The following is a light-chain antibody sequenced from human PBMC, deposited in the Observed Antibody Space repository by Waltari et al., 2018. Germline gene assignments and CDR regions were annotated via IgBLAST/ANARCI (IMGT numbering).Light chain of an antibody. J-gene: IGKJ4*01. CDR1: QSVSSY. CDR3: QQRSNWPPLT. V-gene: IGKV3-11*01. Sequence: IVLAPLPATLYLSTGERAHISCRASQSVSSYLSWYNPKPGQAPRLLIYDASNRATGIPARFSGSGSGTDFTLTISSLEPEDVAVYYCQQRSNWPPLTFGGGTKVEIK. CDR2: DAS.